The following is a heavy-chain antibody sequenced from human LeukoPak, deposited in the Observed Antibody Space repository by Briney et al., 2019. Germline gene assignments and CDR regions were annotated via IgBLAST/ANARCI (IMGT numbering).Heavy chain of an antibody. CDR3: ARGSSGYDY. V-gene: IGHV3-48*01. J-gene: IGHJ4*02. Sequence: GGSLRPSCAASGFTFSSYSMNWVRQAPGKGLEWGSYISSSSRTIYYADSVKGRFTISKDNAKNSLYLQMNSLRAEDTAVYYCARGSSGYDYWGQGTLVTVSS. CDR2: ISSSSRTI. CDR1: GFTFSSYS. D-gene: IGHD3-22*01.